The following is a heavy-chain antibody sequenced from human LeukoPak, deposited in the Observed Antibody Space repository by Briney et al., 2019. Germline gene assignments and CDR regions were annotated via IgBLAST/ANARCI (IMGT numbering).Heavy chain of an antibody. CDR2: IYNSGNT. CDR3: AGKYSYGKFDY. Sequence: SETLSLTCTVSGGSISSYYWSWIRRPPGKGLEWIGYIYNSGNTNYNPSLKSRVTISVDTSKNQYSLKLSYVTAADTAVYYCAGKYSYGKFDYWGQGTLVTVSS. CDR1: GGSISSYY. V-gene: IGHV4-59*01. J-gene: IGHJ4*02. D-gene: IGHD5-18*01.